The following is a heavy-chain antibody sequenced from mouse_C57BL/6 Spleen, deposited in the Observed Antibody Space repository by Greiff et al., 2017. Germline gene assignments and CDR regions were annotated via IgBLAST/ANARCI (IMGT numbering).Heavy chain of an antibody. Sequence: QVQLQQPGAELVMPGASVKLSCKASGYTFTSYWMHWVKQRPGQGLEWIGEIDPSDSDTNYNQKFKGKSTLTVDKSSSTAYMQLSSLTSEDSAVYYCARRDDGYYVWFAYWGQGTLVTVSA. CDR1: GYTFTSYW. V-gene: IGHV1-69*01. CDR2: IDPSDSDT. J-gene: IGHJ3*01. D-gene: IGHD2-3*01. CDR3: ARRDDGYYVWFAY.